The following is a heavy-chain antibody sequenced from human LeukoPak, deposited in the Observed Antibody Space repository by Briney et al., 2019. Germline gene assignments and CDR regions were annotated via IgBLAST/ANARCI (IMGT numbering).Heavy chain of an antibody. CDR1: GGTFSNYA. J-gene: IGHJ5*02. CDR2: IIPIFGTA. Sequence: ASVKVSCKASGGTFSNYAISWVRQAPGQGLEWMGGIIPIFGTANYAQKFQGRVTITTDESTSTAYMELSSLRSEDTAVYYCARAPDLTGTTGFDPWGQGTLVTVSS. CDR3: ARAPDLTGTTGFDP. D-gene: IGHD1-7*01. V-gene: IGHV1-69*05.